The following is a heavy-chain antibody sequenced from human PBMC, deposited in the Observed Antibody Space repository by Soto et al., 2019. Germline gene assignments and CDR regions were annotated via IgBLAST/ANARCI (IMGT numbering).Heavy chain of an antibody. CDR2: ISAYNGNT. CDR3: ASHPGGYDILTGYFWFDP. Sequence: ASVKVSCKASGYTFTSYGISCVRQAPGQGLEWMGWISAYNGNTNYAQKLQGRVTMTTDTSTSTAYMELRSLRSDDTAVYYCASHPGGYDILTGYFWFDPWGQGTLVTVSS. CDR1: GYTFTSYG. V-gene: IGHV1-18*01. D-gene: IGHD3-9*01. J-gene: IGHJ5*02.